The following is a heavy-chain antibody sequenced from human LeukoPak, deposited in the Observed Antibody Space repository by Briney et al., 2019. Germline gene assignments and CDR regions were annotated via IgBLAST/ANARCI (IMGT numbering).Heavy chain of an antibody. J-gene: IGHJ4*02. CDR3: AKSGGGDILTGYNYFDF. V-gene: IGHV3-9*01. CDR1: GFNFGDYA. Sequence: GRSLRLSCAASGFNFGDYAMHWVRQPPGKGLEWVSGINWNRGSIAYADPVKGRFTISRDNAKNSLYLQMNSLRVEDTALYYCAKSGGGDILTGYNYFDFWGQGTLVTVSS. D-gene: IGHD3-9*01. CDR2: INWNRGSI.